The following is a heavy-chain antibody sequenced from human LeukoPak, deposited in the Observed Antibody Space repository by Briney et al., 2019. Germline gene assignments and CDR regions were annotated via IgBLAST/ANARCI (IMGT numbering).Heavy chain of an antibody. CDR3: VRQRGASGTINHFDP. D-gene: IGHD3-10*01. CDR2: IYPGDSDT. Sequence: GESLKISCNGSGYSFTSYWIGWVRQMPGKGLEWMGIIYPGDSDTRYSPSFQGQVVISADRSIRTAYLQWNTLKTSDTAMYYCVRQRGASGTINHFDPWGQGTLVTVSS. J-gene: IGHJ5*02. V-gene: IGHV5-51*01. CDR1: GYSFTSYW.